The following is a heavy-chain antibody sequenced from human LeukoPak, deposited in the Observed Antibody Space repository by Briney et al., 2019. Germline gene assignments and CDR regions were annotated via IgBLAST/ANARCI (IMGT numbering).Heavy chain of an antibody. CDR2: IIPIFGTA. CDR1: GGTFSSYA. Sequence: SVKVSCKASGGTFSSYAISWVRQAPGQGLEWMGGIIPIFGTANYAQKFQGRVTITADESTSTAYMELSSLRSEDTAVYYCARASGGARTHYYGMDVWGKGTTVTVSS. V-gene: IGHV1-69*13. D-gene: IGHD2-15*01. J-gene: IGHJ6*04. CDR3: ARASGGARTHYYGMDV.